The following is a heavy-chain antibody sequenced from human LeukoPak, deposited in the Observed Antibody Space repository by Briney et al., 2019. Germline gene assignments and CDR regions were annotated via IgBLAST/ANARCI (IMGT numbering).Heavy chain of an antibody. Sequence: PSETLSLTCTVSGGSISSGDYYWSWIRQPPGKGLEWIGYIYYSGSGSTYYNPSLKSRVTISIDTSKNQFSLKLSSVTAADTAVYYCARDFAQILGAFDIWGQGTMVTVSS. J-gene: IGHJ3*02. CDR2: IYYSGSGST. V-gene: IGHV4-30-4*01. D-gene: IGHD3-3*01. CDR1: GGSISSGDYY. CDR3: ARDFAQILGAFDI.